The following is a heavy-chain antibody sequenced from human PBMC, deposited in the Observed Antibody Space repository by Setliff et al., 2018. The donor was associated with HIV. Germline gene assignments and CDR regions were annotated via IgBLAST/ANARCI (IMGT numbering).Heavy chain of an antibody. Sequence: SETLSLTCTVSGASISDYFWSWIRQSPGQRPEWIGHIYYTGTTNYSPSLKSRVTMSVDTARNQFSLKLRSVSTADTAIYFCARGNRGSIGRFDYWGQGTLVTVSS. CDR3: ARGNRGSIGRFDY. V-gene: IGHV4-59*01. D-gene: IGHD2-21*01. CDR1: GASISDYF. J-gene: IGHJ4*02. CDR2: IYYTGTT.